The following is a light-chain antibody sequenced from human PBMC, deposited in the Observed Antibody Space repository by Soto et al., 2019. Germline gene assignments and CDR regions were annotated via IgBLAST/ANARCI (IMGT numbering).Light chain of an antibody. CDR1: QSISSF. Sequence: DIQMTQSPSSLSASVGDRVTITCRASQSISSFLNWYQHKVGKAPKLLIYDASSLQTGVPSRFSGSGSGTDFSLTISSLQPEDFATYYCQQSYSTPPWTFGQGTKVDIK. CDR2: DAS. V-gene: IGKV1-39*01. CDR3: QQSYSTPPWT. J-gene: IGKJ1*01.